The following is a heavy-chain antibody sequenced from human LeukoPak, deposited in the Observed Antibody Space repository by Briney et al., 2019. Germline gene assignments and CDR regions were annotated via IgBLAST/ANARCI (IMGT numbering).Heavy chain of an antibody. CDR2: VTSTNKI. Sequence: PGGSQRLSCVASGFTFSSHSINWVRQAPGKGLEWIATVTSTNKIHYADSVKGRFTISRDNAENSVYLQMNSLRDEDTAVYSCARAQTLFWEFDGFDIWGRGTKVTVSS. CDR1: GFTFSSHS. D-gene: IGHD3-3*01. CDR3: ARAQTLFWEFDGFDI. J-gene: IGHJ3*02. V-gene: IGHV3-69-1*01.